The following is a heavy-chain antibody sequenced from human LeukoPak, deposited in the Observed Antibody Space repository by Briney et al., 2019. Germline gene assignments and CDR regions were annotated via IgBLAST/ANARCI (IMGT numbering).Heavy chain of an antibody. V-gene: IGHV1-8*01. J-gene: IGHJ3*02. D-gene: IGHD5-24*01. CDR1: GYTFTSFD. CDR2: MNPNSGNT. Sequence: ASVKVSCKASGYTFTSFDINWVRQATGQGLEWMGWMNPNSGNTGYAQQFQGRVTMTRNTSISTAYMGLSSLRSEDTAVYYCARAGRDGKKDAFDIWGQGTMVSVSS. CDR3: ARAGRDGKKDAFDI.